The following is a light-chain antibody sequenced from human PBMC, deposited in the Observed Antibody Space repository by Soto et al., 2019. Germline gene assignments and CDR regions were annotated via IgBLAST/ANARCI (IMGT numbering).Light chain of an antibody. CDR1: SSDVGGYNY. Sequence: QSALTQPASVSASPGQWITISCTRTSSDVGGYNYVSWYQQHPGKAPKLIIYEVNNRPSGVSNRFSGSKSGNTASLTISGLQPEDEADYYCTSYTSRNTYFFGSGTKLTVL. CDR2: EVN. CDR3: TSYTSRNTYF. J-gene: IGLJ1*01. V-gene: IGLV2-14*01.